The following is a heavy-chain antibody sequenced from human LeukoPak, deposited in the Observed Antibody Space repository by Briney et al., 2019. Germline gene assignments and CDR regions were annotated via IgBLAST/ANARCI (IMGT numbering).Heavy chain of an antibody. CDR2: INHSGST. V-gene: IGHV4-34*01. Sequence: PSETLSLTCAVYGGSFSGYYWSWIRQPPGKGLGWIGEINHSGSTNYNPSLKSRVTISVDTSKNQFSLKLSSVTAADTAVYYCARAEYYYGSGSYYRTPFDYWGQGTLVTVSS. D-gene: IGHD3-10*01. CDR1: GGSFSGYY. J-gene: IGHJ4*02. CDR3: ARAEYYYGSGSYYRTPFDY.